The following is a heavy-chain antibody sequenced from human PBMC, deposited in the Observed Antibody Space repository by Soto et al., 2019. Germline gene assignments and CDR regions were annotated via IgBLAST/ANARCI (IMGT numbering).Heavy chain of an antibody. CDR3: ARFLQGARGGMDV. V-gene: IGHV2-70*01. CDR2: IDWNNDR. Sequence: SRPPLVNATQTLTLTCTFSGFSLSTGGMCVPWISQPPGKALEWLALIDWNNDRYYSTSLKTRLTISKDTSKNQVVLTMTNMDPVDTATYYCARFLQGARGGMDVWGQGNTVTVSS. J-gene: IGHJ6*02. CDR1: GFSLSTGGMC.